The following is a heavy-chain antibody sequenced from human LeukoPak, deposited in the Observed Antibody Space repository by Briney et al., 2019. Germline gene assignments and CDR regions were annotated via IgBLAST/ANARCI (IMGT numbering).Heavy chain of an antibody. CDR3: AKEKYCSGGSCYRRNYFDY. J-gene: IGHJ4*02. Sequence: GGSLRLSCAASGFTFSSYAMSWVRQAPGKGLEWVSAISGSGGSTYYADSVKGRFTISRDNFKNTLYLQMNSLRAEDTAVYYCAKEKYCSGGSCYRRNYFDYWGQGTLVTVSS. CDR2: ISGSGGST. V-gene: IGHV3-23*01. D-gene: IGHD2-15*01. CDR1: GFTFSSYA.